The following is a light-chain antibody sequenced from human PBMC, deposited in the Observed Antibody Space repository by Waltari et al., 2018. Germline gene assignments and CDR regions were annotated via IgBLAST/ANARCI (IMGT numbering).Light chain of an antibody. CDR2: QDN. CDR3: QAWDSTTAV. V-gene: IGLV3-1*01. CDR1: KLGSKY. Sequence: SFELTQSPSVSVSLGQPATITCAGDKLGSKYVSWYKQKPGQSPVLVVYQDNRRPSWIPERFSGSNSGSTATRIISGTQAMDEADYYCQAWDSTTAVFGGGTKLTVL. J-gene: IGLJ2*01.